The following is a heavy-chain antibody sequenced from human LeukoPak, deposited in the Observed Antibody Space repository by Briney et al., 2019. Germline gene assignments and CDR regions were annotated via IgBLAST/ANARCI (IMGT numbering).Heavy chain of an antibody. CDR2: INPNSGGT. CDR1: GYTFTAYY. J-gene: IGHJ4*02. CDR3: TRDPPYSSSWYEGYCFDY. D-gene: IGHD6-13*01. Sequence: ASVKVSCKASGYTFTAYYIHWVRQAPGQGLEWMGWINPNSGGTNYAQKFQGRVTMTKDTSISTAYMELRRLRSDDTAVYYCTRDPPYSSSWYEGYCFDYWGQGTLVTVSS. V-gene: IGHV1-2*02.